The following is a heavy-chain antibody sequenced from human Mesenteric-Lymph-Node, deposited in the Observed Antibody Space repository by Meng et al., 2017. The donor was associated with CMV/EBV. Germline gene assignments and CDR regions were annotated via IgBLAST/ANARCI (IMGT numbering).Heavy chain of an antibody. CDR2: IYYSGST. D-gene: IGHD3-3*01. Sequence: SETLSLTCTVSGGSISSYYWSWIRQPPGKGLEWIGYIYYSGSTNYNPSLKSRVTISVDTSKNQFSLKLSSVTAADTAVYYCARTTDFWSGYYFDYWGQGTLVTVS. J-gene: IGHJ4*02. CDR3: ARTTDFWSGYYFDY. V-gene: IGHV4-59*01. CDR1: GGSISSYY.